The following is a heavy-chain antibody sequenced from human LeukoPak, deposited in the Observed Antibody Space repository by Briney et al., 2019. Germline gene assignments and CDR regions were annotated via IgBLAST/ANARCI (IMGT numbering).Heavy chain of an antibody. CDR3: AREFDVVRGGGGAFDI. CDR1: GGSIYSSSTYY. Sequence: PSETLSLTCTVSGGSIYSSSTYYWGWIRQPPGKGLEWIGNIYYSGSTNYNPSLKSRVTISVDTSKNQFSLKLSSVTAADTAVYYCAREFDVVRGGGGAFDIWGQGTMVTVSS. CDR2: IYYSGST. J-gene: IGHJ3*02. D-gene: IGHD3-10*01. V-gene: IGHV4-39*07.